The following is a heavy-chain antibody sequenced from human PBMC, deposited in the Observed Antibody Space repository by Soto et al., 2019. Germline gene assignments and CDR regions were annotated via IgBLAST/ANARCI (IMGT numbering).Heavy chain of an antibody. J-gene: IGHJ5*02. V-gene: IGHV1-3*01. D-gene: IGHD3-3*01. CDR2: INAGNGNT. CDR1: GYTFTSYA. Sequence: ASVKVSCKASGYTFTSYAMHWVRQAPGQRLEWMGWINAGNGNTKYSQKFQGRVTITRDTSASTAYMELSSLRSEDTAVYYCARDASYDFWSGFNWFDPWGQGPLVTVSS. CDR3: ARDASYDFWSGFNWFDP.